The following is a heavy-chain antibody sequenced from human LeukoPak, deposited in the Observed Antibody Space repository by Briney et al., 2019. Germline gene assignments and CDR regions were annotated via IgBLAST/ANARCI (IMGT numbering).Heavy chain of an antibody. CDR3: ARDINDILTGYYNSYYYYGMDV. D-gene: IGHD3-9*01. Sequence: SVKVSCKASGGTFSSYAISWVRQAPGQGLEWMGRIIPILGIANYAQKFQGRVTITADKSTSTAYMELSSLRSEDTAVYYCARDINDILTGYYNSYYYYGMDVWGQGTTVTVSS. CDR1: GGTFSSYA. J-gene: IGHJ6*02. CDR2: IIPILGIA. V-gene: IGHV1-69*04.